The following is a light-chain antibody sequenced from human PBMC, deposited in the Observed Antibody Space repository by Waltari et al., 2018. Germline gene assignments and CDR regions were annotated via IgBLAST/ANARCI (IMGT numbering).Light chain of an antibody. V-gene: IGLV2-18*02. CDR2: EVT. CDR3: SSYTTSSTVI. J-gene: IGLJ2*01. CDR1: GSDIGSYNF. Sequence: QPALIQPPSESGSPGQSVAIYCTGTGSDIGSYNFFPWYQQFPGTAPKLLIYEVTNRPSGVPDRFSGSKSGYTASLAISGLQPEDEADYYCSSYTTSSTVIFGGVTKLTVL.